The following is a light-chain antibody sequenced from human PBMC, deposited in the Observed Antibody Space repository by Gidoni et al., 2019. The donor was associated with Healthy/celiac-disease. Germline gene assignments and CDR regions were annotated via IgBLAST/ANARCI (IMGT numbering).Light chain of an antibody. V-gene: IGKV1-39*01. J-gene: IGKJ1*01. Sequence: DIQMTQSPSSLSASVGDRVTITCRASQSISSYLNWYQQKPGKAPKLLIDAASSLQSGVPSRFSGSGSGTDFTLTSSSLQPEDFATYYCKQSYSTPRTFGQGTKVEIK. CDR1: QSISSY. CDR2: AAS. CDR3: KQSYSTPRT.